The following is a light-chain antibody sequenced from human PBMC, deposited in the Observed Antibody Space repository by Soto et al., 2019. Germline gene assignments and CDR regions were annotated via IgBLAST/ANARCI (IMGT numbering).Light chain of an antibody. J-gene: IGKJ4*01. Sequence: EIVMTQSPATLSVSPGERATLSCRTSQRVSSYLAWYQQRPGQPPRLLIYDASYRAAGIPDRFSGSGSGTDFTLTITSLEPEDFAVYYCQQRSNWPLTFGGGTKVDIK. CDR2: DAS. V-gene: IGKV3-11*01. CDR3: QQRSNWPLT. CDR1: QRVSSY.